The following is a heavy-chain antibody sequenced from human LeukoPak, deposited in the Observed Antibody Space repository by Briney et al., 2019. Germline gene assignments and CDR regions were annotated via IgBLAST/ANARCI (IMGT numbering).Heavy chain of an antibody. V-gene: IGHV4-59*01. Sequence: SETLSLTCTVSGGSISSYYWSWIRQPPGKGREWIGYIYYTGSTNYNPSLKSRVTISVDTSKNQFSLKLSSVTAADTAVYYCARDLGYYYGSGSYYNGDAFDIWGQGTMVTVSS. D-gene: IGHD3-10*01. J-gene: IGHJ3*02. CDR2: IYYTGST. CDR3: ARDLGYYYGSGSYYNGDAFDI. CDR1: GGSISSYY.